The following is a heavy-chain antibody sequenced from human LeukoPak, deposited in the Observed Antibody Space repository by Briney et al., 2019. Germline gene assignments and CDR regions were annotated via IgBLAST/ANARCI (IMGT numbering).Heavy chain of an antibody. V-gene: IGHV4-34*01. CDR1: GVSFSTSY. CDR3: ARVPLKWGRRHRGVNWFDP. Sequence: SETLSLTCSVYGVSFSTSYWSWIRQPPGKGLEWIGEINHDGSTNYNPSLRSRVTISVDTSNNQFSLRLTSVTAADTAVYYCARVPLKWGRRHRGVNWFDPWGQGTLVTVSS. J-gene: IGHJ5*02. CDR2: INHDGST. D-gene: IGHD3-3*01.